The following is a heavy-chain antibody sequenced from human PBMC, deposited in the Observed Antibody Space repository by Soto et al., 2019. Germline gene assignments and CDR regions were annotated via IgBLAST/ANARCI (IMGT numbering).Heavy chain of an antibody. D-gene: IGHD3-16*01. CDR2: INPHNGDT. CDR1: GYTFTGYA. CDR3: ARDVLSSADI. J-gene: IGHJ3*02. Sequence: QVQLVQSGAEVKKPGASVKISCKGSGYTFTGYAIHWVRQAPGQGLEWMGWINPHNGDTRYSEMFQGTVTITRDTYAHTAYMELSGLRSADTAVYYCARDVLSSADIWGQGTTVTVSS. V-gene: IGHV1-3*01.